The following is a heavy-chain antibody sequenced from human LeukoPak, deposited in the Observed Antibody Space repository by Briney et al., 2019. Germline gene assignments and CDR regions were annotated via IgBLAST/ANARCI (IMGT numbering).Heavy chain of an antibody. D-gene: IGHD4-23*01. V-gene: IGHV3-23*01. CDR2: ISGSDDTP. J-gene: IGHJ5*02. CDR1: GFTFSSYA. Sequence: GGSLRLSCAASGFTFSSYAMSWVRQAPGKGLEWVSTISGSDDTPYYADSVKGRFTISRDNSKNTLYLQMNSLRAEDTAVYYCAQGDYGRNSGRHWFDPWGQGTLVTVSS. CDR3: AQGDYGRNSGRHWFDP.